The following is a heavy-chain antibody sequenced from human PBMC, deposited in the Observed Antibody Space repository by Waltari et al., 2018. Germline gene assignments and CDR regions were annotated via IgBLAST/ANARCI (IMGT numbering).Heavy chain of an antibody. D-gene: IGHD3-16*02. Sequence: QVQLQESGPGLVKPSETLSLTCTVSGGSISSYYWSWIRQPAGKGLEWIGRIYTSGSTNYNPSLKGRVTMSVDTSKNQFSLKLSSVTAADTAVYYGARARDYDYVWGSYRLSRGDVWFDPWGQGTLVTVSS. CDR3: ARARDYDYVWGSYRLSRGDVWFDP. CDR2: IYTSGST. J-gene: IGHJ5*02. V-gene: IGHV4-4*07. CDR1: GGSISSYY.